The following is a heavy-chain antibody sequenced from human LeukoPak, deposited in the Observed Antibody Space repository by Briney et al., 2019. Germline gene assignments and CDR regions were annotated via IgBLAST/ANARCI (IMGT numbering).Heavy chain of an antibody. J-gene: IGHJ4*02. D-gene: IGHD4-23*01. CDR1: GYTFTGYF. V-gene: IGHV1-2*02. CDR3: ARETVITPGEDY. Sequence: GASVKVSCKASGYTFTGYFMHWVRQAPGQGLEWMGWINPNSGGTNYAQKLQGRVTMTTDTSTSTAYMELRSLTSDDTAVYYCARETVITPGEDYWGQGTLVTVSS. CDR2: INPNSGGT.